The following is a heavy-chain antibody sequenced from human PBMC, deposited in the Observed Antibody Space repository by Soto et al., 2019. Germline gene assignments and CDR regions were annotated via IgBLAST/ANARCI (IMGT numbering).Heavy chain of an antibody. D-gene: IGHD3-3*01. CDR3: ARDNSGDFWSGYSHYYFDY. CDR2: ISAYSGYT. J-gene: IGHJ4*02. V-gene: IGHV1-18*01. CDR1: GYTLTSYG. Sequence: ASVKVSCKASGYTLTSYGISWVRQAPGQGLEWMGWISAYSGYTNYAQKLQGRVTTTTDTSTSTAYMELRSLRSDDTAVYYCARDNSGDFWSGYSHYYFDYWGQGTLVTVSS.